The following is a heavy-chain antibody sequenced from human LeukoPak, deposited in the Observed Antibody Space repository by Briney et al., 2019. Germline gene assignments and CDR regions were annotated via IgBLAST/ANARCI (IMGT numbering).Heavy chain of an antibody. V-gene: IGHV3-21*01. CDR1: GFTFSSYS. D-gene: IGHD5-24*01. Sequence: GGSLRLSCAASGFTFSSYSMNWVRQAPGKGLEWVSSISSSSSYIYYADSVKGRFTISRDNAKNSLYLQMNSLRAEDTAVYYCAKDRATGTALDYWGQGTLVTVSS. CDR3: AKDRATGTALDY. CDR2: ISSSSSYI. J-gene: IGHJ4*02.